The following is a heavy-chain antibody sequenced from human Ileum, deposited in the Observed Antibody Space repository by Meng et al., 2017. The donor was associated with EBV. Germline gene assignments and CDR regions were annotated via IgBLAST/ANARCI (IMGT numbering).Heavy chain of an antibody. CDR3: ARDPIPVPGRNFDY. CDR1: GDSSSSNSW. D-gene: IGHD6-19*01. J-gene: IGHJ4*02. CDR2: IYHSGDS. V-gene: IGHV4-4*02. Sequence: QGTLQESGPGLGKPSGTLSLTCTVSGDSSSSNSWWNWVRQPPGKGLEWIGDIYHSGDSNYNPSLKSRVTISLDNSNNQFSLTLSSVTAADTAVYYCARDPIPVPGRNFDYWGQGTLVTVSS.